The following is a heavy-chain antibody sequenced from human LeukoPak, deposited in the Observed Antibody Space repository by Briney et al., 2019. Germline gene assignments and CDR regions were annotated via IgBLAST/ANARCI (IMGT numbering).Heavy chain of an antibody. CDR2: ISYDGSNK. V-gene: IGHV3-30*03. Sequence: GGSLRLSCAASGFTFSSYSMNWVRQAPGKGLEWVAVISYDGSNKYYADSVKGRFTISRDNSKNTLYLQMNSLRVEDTAVYYCARDPRGPTGYDSSARDTFDYWGQGTLVTVSS. J-gene: IGHJ4*02. CDR1: GFTFSSYS. CDR3: ARDPRGPTGYDSSARDTFDY. D-gene: IGHD3-22*01.